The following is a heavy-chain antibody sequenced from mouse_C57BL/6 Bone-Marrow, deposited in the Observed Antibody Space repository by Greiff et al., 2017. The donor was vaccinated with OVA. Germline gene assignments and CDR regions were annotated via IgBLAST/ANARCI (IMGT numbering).Heavy chain of an antibody. V-gene: IGHV1-74*01. D-gene: IGHD1-1*01. Sequence: QVQLKQPGAELVKPGASVKVSCKASGYTFTSYWMHWVKQRPGQGLEWIGRIHPSDSDTNYNQKFKGKATLTVDKSSSTAYMQLSSLTSEDSAVYYCAIRGTTVVDYAMDYWGQGTSVTVSS. CDR3: AIRGTTVVDYAMDY. J-gene: IGHJ4*01. CDR1: GYTFTSYW. CDR2: IHPSDSDT.